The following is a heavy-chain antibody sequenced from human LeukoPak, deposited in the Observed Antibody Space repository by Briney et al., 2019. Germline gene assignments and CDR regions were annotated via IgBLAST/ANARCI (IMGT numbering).Heavy chain of an antibody. CDR1: GFTFSSYE. CDR3: AREGYYDSRDAFDI. Sequence: GGPLRLSCAASGFTFSSYEMNWVRQAPGKGLEWVSYISSSGSTIYYADSVKGRFTISRDNAKNSLYLQMNSLRAEDTAVYYCAREGYYDSRDAFDIWGQGTMVTVSS. J-gene: IGHJ3*02. V-gene: IGHV3-48*03. D-gene: IGHD3-22*01. CDR2: ISSSGSTI.